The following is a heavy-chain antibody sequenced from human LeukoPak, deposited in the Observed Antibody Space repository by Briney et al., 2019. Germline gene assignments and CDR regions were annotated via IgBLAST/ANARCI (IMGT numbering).Heavy chain of an antibody. CDR2: IYYSGST. Sequence: PSETLSLTCTVSGGSISSYYWSWIRQPPGKGLEWIGYIYYSGSTNYNPSLKSRVTISVDTSKNQFSLKLSSVTAADTAVYYCARIRDGYNYNWFDPWGQGTLVTVSS. CDR3: ARIRDGYNYNWFDP. V-gene: IGHV4-59*01. J-gene: IGHJ5*02. D-gene: IGHD5-24*01. CDR1: GGSISSYY.